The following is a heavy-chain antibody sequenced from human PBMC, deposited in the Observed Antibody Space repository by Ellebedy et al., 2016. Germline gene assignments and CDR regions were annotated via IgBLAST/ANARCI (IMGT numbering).Heavy chain of an antibody. J-gene: IGHJ4*02. CDR1: GGSISSSNW. D-gene: IGHD3-16*02. V-gene: IGHV4-4*02. Sequence: SETLSLXXTVSGGSISSSNWWSWVRQPPGKGLEWIGEINHSGSTNYNPSLKSRVTISVDTSKNQFSLKLSSVTAADTAVYYCARVGGGVIVTFIDYWGQGTLVTVSS. CDR3: ARVGGGVIVTFIDY. CDR2: INHSGST.